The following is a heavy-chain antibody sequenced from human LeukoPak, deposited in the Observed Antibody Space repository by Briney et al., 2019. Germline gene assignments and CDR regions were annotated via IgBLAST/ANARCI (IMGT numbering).Heavy chain of an antibody. CDR1: GGSFSGYY. CDR2: INHSGST. Sequence: PSETLSLTCAVFGGSFSGYYWSWIRQSPGKGLEWIGEINHSGSTNYNPSLKSRVTISVDTSKNQFSLKLSSVTAADTAVYYCARSYSKAKYYYDSSGSNNFDYWGQGTLVTVSS. J-gene: IGHJ4*02. CDR3: ARSYSKAKYYYDSSGSNNFDY. D-gene: IGHD3-22*01. V-gene: IGHV4-34*01.